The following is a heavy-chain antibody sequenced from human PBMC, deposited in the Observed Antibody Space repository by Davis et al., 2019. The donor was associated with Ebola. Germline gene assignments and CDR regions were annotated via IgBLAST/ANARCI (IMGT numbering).Heavy chain of an antibody. V-gene: IGHV4-59*08. Sequence: SETLSLTCTVSGGSISGSFWSWIRQPPGKGLEWIGYIYYSGSTNYNPSFKSRVAISVDTSKNQFSLKLSSVTAADTAVYYGARGRSIAAAWGQGTLVTVSS. CDR2: IYYSGST. CDR1: GGSISGSF. D-gene: IGHD6-13*01. CDR3: ARGRSIAAA. J-gene: IGHJ4*02.